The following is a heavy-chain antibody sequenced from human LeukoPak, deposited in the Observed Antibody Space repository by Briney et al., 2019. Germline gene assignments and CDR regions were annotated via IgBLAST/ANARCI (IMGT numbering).Heavy chain of an antibody. CDR3: ATESGTYSGTCFDY. CDR1: GFTFSSYG. V-gene: IGHV3-23*01. D-gene: IGHD1-26*01. CDR2: ISDTGGST. J-gene: IGHJ4*02. Sequence: AGGSLRLSCAASGFTFSSYGMSWVRQAPGKGLEWVSSISDTGGSTYYADSVKGRFTISRDNSKNTLYLQMNSLRAEDTAVYYCATESGTYSGTCFDYWGQGTLVTVSS.